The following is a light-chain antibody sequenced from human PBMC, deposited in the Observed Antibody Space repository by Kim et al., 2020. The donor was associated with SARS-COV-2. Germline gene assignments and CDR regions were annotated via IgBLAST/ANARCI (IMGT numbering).Light chain of an antibody. CDR2: DVS. Sequence: GQSITISCTGNRSDVGGHRYVSWYQQYPGKAPTLVMFDVSNRPSGVSDRFSGSKSANTASLTISGLLPEDEAEYYCCSYTTRKTWLFGGGTQLTVL. CDR1: RSDVGGHRY. V-gene: IGLV2-14*03. CDR3: CSYTTRKTWL. J-gene: IGLJ3*02.